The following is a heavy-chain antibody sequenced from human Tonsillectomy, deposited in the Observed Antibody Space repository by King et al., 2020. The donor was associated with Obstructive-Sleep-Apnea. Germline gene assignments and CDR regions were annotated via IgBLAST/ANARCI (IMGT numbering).Heavy chain of an antibody. V-gene: IGHV3-73*01. CDR1: GFTFSDSA. CDR2: IRSKVNSYAT. D-gene: IGHD2-21*02. CDR3: TRHESPHCGGDCGFDY. J-gene: IGHJ4*02. Sequence: CAASGFTFSDSAMHWVRQASGKGLEWVGRIRSKVNSYATAYAASLKGRFTISRDDSKNTAHLQMNSLKTEDKPVYYCTRHESPHCGGDCGFDYWGQGPLVTVSS.